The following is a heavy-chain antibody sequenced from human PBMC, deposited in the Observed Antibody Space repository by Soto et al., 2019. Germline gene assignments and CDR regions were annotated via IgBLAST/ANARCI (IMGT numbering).Heavy chain of an antibody. CDR3: ARLKVGYYDSSGYAIEYFQH. CDR2: IYYSGST. Sequence: QLQLQESGPGLVKPSETLSLTCTVSGGSISSSSYYWGWIRQPPGKGREWIGSIYYSGSTYYNPSLKSRVTLSVDTAKNQFSLKLSSVTAADTAVYYCARLKVGYYDSSGYAIEYFQHWGQGTLVTVSS. CDR1: GGSISSSSYY. D-gene: IGHD3-22*01. J-gene: IGHJ1*01. V-gene: IGHV4-39*01.